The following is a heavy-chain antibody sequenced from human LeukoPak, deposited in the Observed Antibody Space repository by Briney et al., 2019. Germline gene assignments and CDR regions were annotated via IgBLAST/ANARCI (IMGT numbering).Heavy chain of an antibody. CDR3: ARGVFLNDFWSGTVDY. V-gene: IGHV1-2*02. J-gene: IGHJ4*02. D-gene: IGHD3-3*01. CDR1: GYTFTGYY. CDR2: INPNSGGT. Sequence: GASVKVSCKASGYTFTGYYMHWVRQAPGQGLEWMGWINPNSGGTNYAQKFQGRVTMTRDTSISTAYMELSRLRSDDTAVYYCARGVFLNDFWSGTVDYWGQGTLVTDSS.